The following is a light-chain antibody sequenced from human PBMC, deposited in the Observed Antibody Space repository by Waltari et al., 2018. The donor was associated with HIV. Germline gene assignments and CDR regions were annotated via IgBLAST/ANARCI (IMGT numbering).Light chain of an antibody. CDR2: DDT. CDR1: SSNIGAGYD. V-gene: IGLV1-40*01. CDR3: QSFDDNREGV. J-gene: IGLJ3*02. Sequence: QSVLTQPPSVSGTLGQRVTISCTGSSSNIGAGYDVHWYQQIQGTAPRLLIYDDTNRPSGGRERFSGSRSGASASLAITGLQAEDEADYYCQSFDDNREGVFGGGTRLTVL.